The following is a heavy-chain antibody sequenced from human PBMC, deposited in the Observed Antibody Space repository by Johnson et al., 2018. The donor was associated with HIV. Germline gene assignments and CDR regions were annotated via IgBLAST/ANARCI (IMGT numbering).Heavy chain of an antibody. CDR2: ISGGST. J-gene: IGHJ3*02. CDR3: ERGKSSGWYGSGKGYAFDI. Sequence: EVQLVESRGVLVQPGGSLRLSCAASGFTVSSNEMSWVRQAPGKGLEWVSSISGGSTYYADSRKGRFTISTDNSKNTLHLQMNSLRAEDTAVYYCERGKSSGWYGSGKGYAFDIWGQGTMVTVSS. D-gene: IGHD6-19*01. CDR1: GFTVSSNE. V-gene: IGHV3-38-3*01.